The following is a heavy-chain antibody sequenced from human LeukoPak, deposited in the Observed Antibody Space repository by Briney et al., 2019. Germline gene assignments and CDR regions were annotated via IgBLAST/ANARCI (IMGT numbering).Heavy chain of an antibody. V-gene: IGHV1-8*03. CDR3: ARGPDGTTPIRYYYMDV. J-gene: IGHJ6*03. CDR1: GYTFPSYD. Sequence: ASVKVSCKASGYTFPSYDINWVRQATGQGLEWMGWMNPNSGNTGYAQKFQGRVTITRNTSISTAYMELSSLRSEDTAVYYCARGPDGTTPIRYYYMDVWGKGTTVTISS. D-gene: IGHD2-15*01. CDR2: MNPNSGNT.